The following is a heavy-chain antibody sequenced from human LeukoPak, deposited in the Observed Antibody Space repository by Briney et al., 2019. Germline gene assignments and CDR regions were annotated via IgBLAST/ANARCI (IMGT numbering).Heavy chain of an antibody. CDR2: ISYDGSNK. V-gene: IGHV3-30*18. Sequence: GGSLRLSCAASGFTFSSYGMHWVRQAPGKGLEWVAVISYDGSNKYYADSVKGRFTISRDNSKNTLYLQMNSLRAEDTAVYYCAKGRKHGDSYTASDYWGQGTLVTVSS. CDR3: AKGRKHGDSYTASDY. D-gene: IGHD2-21*02. J-gene: IGHJ4*02. CDR1: GFTFSSYG.